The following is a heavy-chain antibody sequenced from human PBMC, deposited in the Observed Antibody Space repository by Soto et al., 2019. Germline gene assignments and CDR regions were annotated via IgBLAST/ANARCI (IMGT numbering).Heavy chain of an antibody. CDR2: LSGISDYI. D-gene: IGHD3-3*01. CDR1: GFTFSSYG. Sequence: EVQLLESGGGLVQPGGSPRLSCAASGFTFSSYGMSWVRQVPGKGLEWISTLSGISDYIHYADSVRGRFTISRDNSKNTLYLQMDSLRAEDTATYYCAKNLWSGSGYFDYWGPGILVTVSS. CDR3: AKNLWSGSGYFDY. V-gene: IGHV3-23*01. J-gene: IGHJ4*02.